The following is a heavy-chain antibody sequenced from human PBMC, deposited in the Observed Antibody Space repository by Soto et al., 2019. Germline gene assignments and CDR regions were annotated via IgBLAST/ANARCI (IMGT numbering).Heavy chain of an antibody. V-gene: IGHV3-23*01. CDR1: GFSFSNYA. J-gene: IGHJ5*02. Sequence: EVQLLVSGGGSVQPGGSLRLSCAASGFSFSNYAMSWVRQAPGTGLEWVSAIDSGGGSTYYAASVKGRFSISRDNSMNTLYLQMNSLRAEDTAIYYWTKEHSNYPDNWFDPWGQGTLVTVSS. CDR3: TKEHSNYPDNWFDP. D-gene: IGHD4-4*01. CDR2: IDSGGGST.